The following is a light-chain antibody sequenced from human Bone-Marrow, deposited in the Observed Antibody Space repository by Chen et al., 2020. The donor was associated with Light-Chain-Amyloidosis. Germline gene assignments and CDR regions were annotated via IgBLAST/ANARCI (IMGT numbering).Light chain of an antibody. CDR2: GSS. CDR3: QQYGTSPLT. CDR1: PTISSTY. J-gene: IGKJ4*01. Sequence: EIVLTQSPGTLSLSPGEGANLSCRASPTISSTYLTWYQQKFGQAPRLLSYGSSSRATGIPDRFTGSGSGTDFTLTINRLEPEDFAMYYCQQYGTSPLTFGGGTKVEIK. V-gene: IGKV3-20*01.